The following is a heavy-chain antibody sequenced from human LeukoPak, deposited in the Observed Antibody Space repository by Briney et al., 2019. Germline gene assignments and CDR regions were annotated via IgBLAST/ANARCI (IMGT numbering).Heavy chain of an antibody. CDR3: ARGPYSSSWYDWFDP. V-gene: IGHV1-18*01. D-gene: IGHD6-13*01. CDR2: ISAYNGNT. CDR1: GYTFTSYG. J-gene: IGHJ5*02. Sequence: ASVKVSCKASGYTFTSYGISWVRQAPGQGLEWMGWISAYNGNTNYAQKLQGRVTITTDTSTSTAYMELRSLRSDDTAVYYCARGPYSSSWYDWFDPWGQGTLVTVSS.